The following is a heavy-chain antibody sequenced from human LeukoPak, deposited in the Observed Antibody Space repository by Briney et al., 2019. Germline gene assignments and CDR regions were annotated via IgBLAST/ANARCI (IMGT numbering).Heavy chain of an antibody. Sequence: ASVKVSRKASGGTFSSYAISWVRQAPGQGLEWMGGIIPIFGTANYAQKFQGRVTITTDESTSTAYMELGSLRSEDTAVYYCARDPTGDGDAFDIWGQGTMVTVSS. CDR2: IIPIFGTA. CDR3: ARDPTGDGDAFDI. V-gene: IGHV1-69*05. D-gene: IGHD7-27*01. J-gene: IGHJ3*02. CDR1: GGTFSSYA.